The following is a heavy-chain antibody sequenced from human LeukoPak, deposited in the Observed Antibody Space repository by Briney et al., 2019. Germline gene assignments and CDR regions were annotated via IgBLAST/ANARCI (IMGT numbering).Heavy chain of an antibody. Sequence: PSETLSLTCTVSGCSFSRYYWSWIRQPAGKGLEWIWRIYTSGSTIYNPSLKSRVTMSEDTPKNHVSLKLSSVTAADTGVYYWASDRSESAFDIWGQGTMVTVSS. V-gene: IGHV4-4*07. CDR2: IYTSGST. CDR3: ASDRSESAFDI. J-gene: IGHJ3*02. CDR1: GCSFSRYY.